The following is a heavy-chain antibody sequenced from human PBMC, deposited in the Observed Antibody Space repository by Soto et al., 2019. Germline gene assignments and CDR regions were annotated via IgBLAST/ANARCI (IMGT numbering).Heavy chain of an antibody. D-gene: IGHD5-12*01. CDR2: VIPIFGTA. V-gene: IGHV1-69*05. CDR3: ARELNQEMATMWSAFDI. J-gene: IGHJ3*02. CDR1: GGTFSSYC. Sequence: ACVKVPCKASGGTFSSYCNNWVRTAPGQGLEWMGGVIPIFGTANSAQEFQGRGKITTDEATSTAYMEQSSLRSEDTAVYYCARELNQEMATMWSAFDIWGQGTRVTVSS.